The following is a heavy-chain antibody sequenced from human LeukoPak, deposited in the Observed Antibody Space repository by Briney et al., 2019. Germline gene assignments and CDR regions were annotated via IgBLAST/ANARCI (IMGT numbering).Heavy chain of an antibody. CDR2: IWYDGSNK. CDR1: GFTFSSYG. Sequence: GRSLRLSCAASGFTFSSYGMHWVRQAPGKGLEWVAVIWYDGSNKYYVDSVKGRFTISRDNSKNTLYLQMNSLRAEDTAVYYCARSTVTTSSDAFDIWGQGTMVTVSS. D-gene: IGHD4-17*01. V-gene: IGHV3-33*08. J-gene: IGHJ3*02. CDR3: ARSTVTTSSDAFDI.